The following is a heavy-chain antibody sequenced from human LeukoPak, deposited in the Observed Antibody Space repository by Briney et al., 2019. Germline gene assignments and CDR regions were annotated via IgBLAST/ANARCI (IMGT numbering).Heavy chain of an antibody. Sequence: GEPLKISCKGSGYSFTSYWIGWVRQMPGKGLEWMGIIYPGDSDTRYSPSFQGQVTISADKSISTAYLQWSSLKASDTAMYYCARLSGSTQAAATLGYWGQGTLVTVSS. V-gene: IGHV5-51*01. CDR1: GYSFTSYW. D-gene: IGHD6-13*01. CDR2: IYPGDSDT. CDR3: ARLSGSTQAAATLGY. J-gene: IGHJ4*02.